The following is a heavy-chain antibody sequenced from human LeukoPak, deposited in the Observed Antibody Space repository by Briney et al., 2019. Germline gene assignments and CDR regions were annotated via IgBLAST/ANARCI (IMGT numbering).Heavy chain of an antibody. Sequence: ASVKVSCKASGYTFTSYGISWVRQAPGQGLEWMGWISAYNGNTNYAQKLQGRVTMTTDTSTSTAYMELRSLRSDDTAVYYCARPYYYETSGYYPFDYWGQGTLVTVSS. CDR3: ARPYYYETSGYYPFDY. CDR2: ISAYNGNT. CDR1: GYTFTSYG. D-gene: IGHD3-22*01. V-gene: IGHV1-18*01. J-gene: IGHJ4*02.